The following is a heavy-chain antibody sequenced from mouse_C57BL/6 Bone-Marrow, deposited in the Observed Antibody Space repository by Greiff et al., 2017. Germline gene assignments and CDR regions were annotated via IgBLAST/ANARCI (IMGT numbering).Heavy chain of an antibody. J-gene: IGHJ4*01. CDR3: ARKGLWGRDAMDY. CDR2: INPNNGGT. Sequence: EVQLQQSGPELVKPGASVKISCKASGYTFTDYYMNWVKQSHGKSLEWIGDINPNNGGTSYNQKFKGKATLTVAKSSSTADMELRSLTSEESAVYYCARKGLWGRDAMDYWGQGTSVTVSS. V-gene: IGHV1-26*01. CDR1: GYTFTDYY.